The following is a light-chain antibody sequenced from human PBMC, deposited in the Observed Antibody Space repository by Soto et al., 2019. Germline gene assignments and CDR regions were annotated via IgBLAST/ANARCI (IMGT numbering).Light chain of an antibody. V-gene: IGLV2-8*01. CDR3: SSYAGSSNV. Sequence: QSALTQPPSASGSPGQSVAISCTGTSSDVGGYNYVSWYQQHPDKAPKLMIYEVNKRPSGVPDRFSGSKSGNTASLTVSGLQAEDEADYSCSSYAGSSNVFGTGTKLTVL. CDR1: SSDVGGYNY. CDR2: EVN. J-gene: IGLJ1*01.